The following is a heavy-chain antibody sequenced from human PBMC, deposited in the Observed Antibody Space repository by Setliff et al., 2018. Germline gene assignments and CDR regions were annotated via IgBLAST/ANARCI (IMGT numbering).Heavy chain of an antibody. CDR2: INGYNGNT. CDR3: SRLVRYCTTTTCQTLSGAEH. Sequence: GALVKVSCKASGYEFNNYGIAWVRQAPGQGLEWMGWINGYNGNTFYAPKLQGRLTMTTDASTATAYMELRSLRSDDTAIYFCSRLVRYCTTTTCQTLSGAEHWGQGTLVTVSS. J-gene: IGHJ4*02. CDR1: GYEFNNYG. V-gene: IGHV1-18*01. D-gene: IGHD2-8*01.